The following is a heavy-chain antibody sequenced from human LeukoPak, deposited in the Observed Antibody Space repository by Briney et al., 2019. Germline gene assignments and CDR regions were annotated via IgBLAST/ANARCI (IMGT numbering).Heavy chain of an antibody. CDR1: GGSFSGYY. J-gene: IGHJ4*02. Sequence: SETPSLTCAVYGGSFSGYYWSWIRQPPGKGLEWIGEINHSGSTNYNPSLKSRVTISVDTSKNQFSLKLSSVTAADTAVYYCARDIAVAGNGYWGQGTLVTVSS. CDR3: ARDIAVAGNGY. D-gene: IGHD6-19*01. V-gene: IGHV4-34*01. CDR2: INHSGST.